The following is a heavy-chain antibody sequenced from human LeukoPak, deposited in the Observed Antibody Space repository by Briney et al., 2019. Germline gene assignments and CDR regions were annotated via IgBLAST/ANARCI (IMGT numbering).Heavy chain of an antibody. V-gene: IGHV4-61*01. D-gene: IGHD3-22*01. J-gene: IGHJ4*02. CDR2: IYYSGST. CDR1: GGSVNSGNYY. Sequence: SETLSLTCTVSGGSVNSGNYYWSWIRQPPGKGLEWIGFIYYSGSTNYNPSLKSRVTISVDTSKNQFSLKLSSVTAADTAVYYCARDPSGYFNYWGQGTLATVSS. CDR3: ARDPSGYFNY.